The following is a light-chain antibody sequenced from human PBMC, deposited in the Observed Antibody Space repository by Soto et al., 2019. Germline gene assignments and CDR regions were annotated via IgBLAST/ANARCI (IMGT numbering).Light chain of an antibody. CDR3: QQYHIWPSWT. V-gene: IGKV3-20*01. CDR2: GAS. Sequence: EIVLTQSPGTLSLSPGERATLSCRASQSVSSSYLAWYQQKPGQAPRLLIYGASSRATGIPDRFRGTGSGTDFTLTISSLQSEDFAVYFCQQYHIWPSWTFGQGTKVDIK. J-gene: IGKJ1*01. CDR1: QSVSSSY.